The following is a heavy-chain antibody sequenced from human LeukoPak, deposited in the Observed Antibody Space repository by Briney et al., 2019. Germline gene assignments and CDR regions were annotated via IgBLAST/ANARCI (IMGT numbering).Heavy chain of an antibody. D-gene: IGHD5-12*01. J-gene: IGHJ4*02. CDR3: GRGSVDIVDSPFDY. CDR2: ISSSSSYI. V-gene: IGHV3-21*01. CDR1: GFTFSSYN. Sequence: GGSLRLSCAASGFTFSSYNINWLRQAPGKGLEWVSSISSSSSYIYYADSVKGRFTISRDNAKNSLYLQMNSLRAEDTAVYYRGRGSVDIVDSPFDYWGQGTLVTVSS.